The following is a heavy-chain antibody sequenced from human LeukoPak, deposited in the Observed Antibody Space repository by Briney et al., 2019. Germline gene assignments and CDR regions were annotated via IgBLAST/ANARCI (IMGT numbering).Heavy chain of an antibody. CDR2: ISGSGGST. Sequence: QAGGSLRLSCAASGFTFSSYAMSWVRQAPGKGLEWVSAISGSGGSTYYADSVKGRFTISRDNSKNTLYLQMNSLRAEDTAVYYCAKDIAYCGGDCYSPDAFDIWGQGTMVTVSS. J-gene: IGHJ3*02. D-gene: IGHD2-21*02. CDR1: GFTFSSYA. CDR3: AKDIAYCGGDCYSPDAFDI. V-gene: IGHV3-23*01.